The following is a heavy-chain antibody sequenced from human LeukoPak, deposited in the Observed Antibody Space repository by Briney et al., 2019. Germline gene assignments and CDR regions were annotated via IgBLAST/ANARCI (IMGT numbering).Heavy chain of an antibody. CDR3: AKIAFSEY. CDR1: GFTFRRYA. Sequence: PGGSLRLSCAASGFTFRRYAMSWVRQAPGKGVERVSAISGSGGSTYYADSVKGRFTISRDNSKNTLYLQMNSLRADDTSLYYCAKIAFSEYWGQGTLVTVSS. J-gene: IGHJ4*02. CDR2: ISGSGGST. V-gene: IGHV3-23*01.